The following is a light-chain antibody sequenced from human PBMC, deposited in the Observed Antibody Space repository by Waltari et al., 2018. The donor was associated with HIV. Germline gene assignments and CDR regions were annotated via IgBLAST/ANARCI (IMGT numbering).Light chain of an antibody. CDR3: ATWESGLSAV. CDR2: ENN. Sequence: QSVLTQPPSMSAAAGQKVTISCSGSDSNIGDHFVSWYQQVPGAAPRPVIDENNKRPSGIPDLFSGCKSGTSATLGITGLQTGDEANYFCATWESGLSAVFGGGTKLTVL. V-gene: IGLV1-51*01. J-gene: IGLJ3*02. CDR1: DSNIGDHF.